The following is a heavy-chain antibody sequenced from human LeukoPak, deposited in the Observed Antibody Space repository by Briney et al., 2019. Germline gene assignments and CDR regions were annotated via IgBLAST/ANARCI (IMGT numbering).Heavy chain of an antibody. V-gene: IGHV4-59*01. D-gene: IGHD6-13*01. CDR3: ASVYSSRTYWFDP. CDR2: IYYSGSI. Sequence: KPSETLSLTCIVSGGSINSYYWSWIRQPPGKGLEWIGYIYYSGSISYNPSLKSRATISVDTSKNQLSLKLTSVTAADTAVYYRASVYSSRTYWFDPWGQGTLVTVSS. J-gene: IGHJ5*02. CDR1: GGSINSYY.